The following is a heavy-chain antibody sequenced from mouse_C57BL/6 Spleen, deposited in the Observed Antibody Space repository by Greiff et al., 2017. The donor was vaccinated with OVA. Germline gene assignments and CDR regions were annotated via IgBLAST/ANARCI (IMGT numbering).Heavy chain of an antibody. V-gene: IGHV5-17*01. CDR1: GFTFSDYG. J-gene: IGHJ4*01. CDR3: ARQEGYYYGNYAMDY. CDR2: ISSGSSTI. Sequence: EVMLVESGGGLVKPGGSLKLSCAASGFTFSDYGMHWVRQAPEKGLEWVAYISSGSSTIYYADTVKGRFTISRANAKNTLFLQMTSLRSEDTAMYYCARQEGYYYGNYAMDYWGQGTSVTVSS. D-gene: IGHD1-1*01.